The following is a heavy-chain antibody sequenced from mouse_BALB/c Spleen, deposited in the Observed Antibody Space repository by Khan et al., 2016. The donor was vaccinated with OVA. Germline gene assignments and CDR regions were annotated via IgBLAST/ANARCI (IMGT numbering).Heavy chain of an antibody. J-gene: IGHJ3*01. CDR3: TGLGLKNWFAC. D-gene: IGHD1-3*01. CDR1: GYSFTTYY. CDR2: IDPFNGGT. Sequence: VQLQQSGPELMKPGASVKISCKASGYSFTTYYMHWVKQSHGKSLEWIGYIDPFNGGTNYNQKFKGKAILTVDKSSSTAYMHLSSLTSEDSAVYYCTGLGLKNWFACWGQGTLVTVSA. V-gene: IGHV1S135*01.